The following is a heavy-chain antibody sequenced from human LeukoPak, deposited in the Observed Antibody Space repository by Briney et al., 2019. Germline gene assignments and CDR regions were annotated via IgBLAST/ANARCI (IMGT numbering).Heavy chain of an antibody. CDR2: IYYGGST. Sequence: LRLSCAASGFTFSSSAMSWVRQAPGKGLEWIGYIYYGGSTYYNPSLKSRVTISVDTSKNQFSLKLSSVTAADTAVYYCARELVLDNAFDIWGQGTMVTVSS. V-gene: IGHV4-30-4*07. J-gene: IGHJ3*02. CDR3: ARELVLDNAFDI. D-gene: IGHD2-8*01. CDR1: GFTFSSSA.